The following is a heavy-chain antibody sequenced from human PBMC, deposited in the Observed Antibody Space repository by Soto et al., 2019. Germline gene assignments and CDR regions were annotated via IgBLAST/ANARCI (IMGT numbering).Heavy chain of an antibody. CDR2: ISSSSSYI. Sequence: EVQLVESGGGLVKPGGSQRLSCAASGCTIRSYSMNWVRQAPGKGLEWVSSISSSSSYIYYADSVKGRFTISRDNAKNSLYLQMNSLRAEDTAVYYCARASSGQGAFDIWGQGTMVTVSS. V-gene: IGHV3-21*01. J-gene: IGHJ3*02. D-gene: IGHD3-22*01. CDR1: GCTIRSYS. CDR3: ARASSGQGAFDI.